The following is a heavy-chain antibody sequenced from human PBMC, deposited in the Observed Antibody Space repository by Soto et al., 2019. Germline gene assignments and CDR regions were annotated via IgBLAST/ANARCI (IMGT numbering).Heavy chain of an antibody. CDR3: ARCPGSRDYYYYYGMDG. CDR1: GGSISSYY. CDR2: IYYSGST. J-gene: IGHJ6*02. D-gene: IGHD1-26*01. Sequence: QVQLQESGPGLVKPSETLSLTCTVSGGSISSYYWSWIRQPPGKGLEWIGYIYYSGSTNYNPSLKSRVTISVDTSKNQFSLKLSSVTAADTAVYYCARCPGSRDYYYYYGMDGWGQGTTVTVSS. V-gene: IGHV4-59*01.